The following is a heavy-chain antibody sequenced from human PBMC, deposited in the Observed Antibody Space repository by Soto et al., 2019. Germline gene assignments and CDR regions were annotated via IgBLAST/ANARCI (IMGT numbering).Heavy chain of an antibody. CDR2: VNPNNGDT. Sequence: QVQLVQSGAELKKRGATVKVSCKASGYTFSNYDMNWVRQATGQGPEWIGWVNPNNGDTGYAQKFQGRVTLTTYISTTTAYMELTSLRSEDTAIYYCSKVSRKGSAIDFDYWGQGTLITVSS. CDR3: SKVSRKGSAIDFDY. CDR1: GYTFSNYD. V-gene: IGHV1-8*01. D-gene: IGHD3-10*01. J-gene: IGHJ4*02.